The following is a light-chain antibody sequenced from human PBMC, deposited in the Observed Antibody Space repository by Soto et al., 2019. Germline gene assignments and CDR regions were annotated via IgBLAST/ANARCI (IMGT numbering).Light chain of an antibody. CDR1: QSVSSN. Sequence: EIVMTQSPATLSVSLGERATLSCRASQSVSSNLAGYQQKPGQAPRLLIYGASTRATGIPARFSGSGSGTEFTLTISSLQSEYFAVYYGQQYNTWPQFFGQGPQLEIK. J-gene: IGKJ2*01. CDR3: QQYNTWPQF. V-gene: IGKV3-15*01. CDR2: GAS.